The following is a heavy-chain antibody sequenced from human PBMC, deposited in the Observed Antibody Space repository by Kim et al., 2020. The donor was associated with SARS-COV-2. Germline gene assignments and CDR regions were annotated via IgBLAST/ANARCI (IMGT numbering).Heavy chain of an antibody. J-gene: IGHJ5*02. CDR2: IYYSGST. CDR1: GGSISSSSYY. Sequence: SETLSLTCTVSGGSISSSSYYWGWIRQPPGKGLEWIGSIYYSGSTYYNPSLKSRVTISVDTSKNQFSLKLSSVTAADTAVYYCARGIVVVPAAMTPWFDPWGQGTLVTVSS. V-gene: IGHV4-39*01. D-gene: IGHD2-2*01. CDR3: ARGIVVVPAAMTPWFDP.